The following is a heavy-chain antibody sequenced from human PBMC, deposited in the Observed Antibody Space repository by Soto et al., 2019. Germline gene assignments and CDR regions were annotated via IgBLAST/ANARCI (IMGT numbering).Heavy chain of an antibody. D-gene: IGHD5-12*01. CDR3: ARESGGATATLDYYYFYMDV. Sequence: QVPLVQSGAEVRKPGASVTVSCRSSGDSFNDYYIHWVRQAPGQGFEWMGWINPNGGVTKYAQKFQGWVSMTRDTSIRTVYMQLSRLRSDDTGVYYCARESGGATATLDYYYFYMDVWGTGTTVTVSS. CDR1: GDSFNDYY. CDR2: INPNGGVT. V-gene: IGHV1-2*04. J-gene: IGHJ6*03.